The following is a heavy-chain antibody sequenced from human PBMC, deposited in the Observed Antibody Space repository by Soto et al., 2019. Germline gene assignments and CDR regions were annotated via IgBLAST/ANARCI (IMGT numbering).Heavy chain of an antibody. CDR3: THRLVGSGQGY. CDR2: IHWNDDN. D-gene: IGHD2-15*01. Sequence: QITLEETGPTLVKPTQTLTLTCTFSGFSLTTGRVGVGWIRQPPGKALEWLAVIHWNDDNHYSPSLKSRLTITQDTSKNQVVLTLTTMDPVDTATYYCTHRLVGSGQGYWGQGTLVTVSS. J-gene: IGHJ4*02. V-gene: IGHV2-5*01. CDR1: GFSLTTGRVG.